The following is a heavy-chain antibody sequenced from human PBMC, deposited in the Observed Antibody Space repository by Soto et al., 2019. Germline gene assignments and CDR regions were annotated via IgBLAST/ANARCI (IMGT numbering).Heavy chain of an antibody. V-gene: IGHV3-30*18. CDR1: GFTFSSYG. J-gene: IGHJ4*02. CDR3: AKDPQGLDTIFGVVTFYPNFDY. D-gene: IGHD3-3*01. CDR2: ISYDGSNK. Sequence: PGGSLRLSCAASGFTFSSYGMHWVRQAPGKGLEWVAVISYDGSNKYFADSVKCRFTISRDNSKNTLYLLMNSLRAEDTAVYYCAKDPQGLDTIFGVVTFYPNFDYWGQGALVTVSS.